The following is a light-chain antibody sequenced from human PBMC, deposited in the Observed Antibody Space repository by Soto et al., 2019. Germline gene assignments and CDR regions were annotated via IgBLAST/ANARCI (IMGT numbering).Light chain of an antibody. V-gene: IGKV4-1*01. J-gene: IGKJ1*01. CDR3: QQYYSTPPT. CDR2: WAS. CDR1: QSVLYSSNNKNY. Sequence: DIVMTQSPDSLAVSLGERATINCKSSQSVLYSSNNKNYLACYQQKPGQPPKLLIYWASTRESGVPDRFSGSGSGTDFTLTISSLLAEDVAVYYCQQYYSTPPTFGQGTKVEIK.